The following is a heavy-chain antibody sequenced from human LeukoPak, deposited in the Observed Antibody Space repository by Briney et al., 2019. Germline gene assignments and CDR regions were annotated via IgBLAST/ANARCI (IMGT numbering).Heavy chain of an antibody. CDR3: ARGGYYGSGNDFRFDP. CDR1: GGSINSYF. Sequence: SETLSLTCTVSGGSINSYFWSWIRQPPGQGLECIGYIHYTGSANYNPPLMSRVTISVDTSKDQFSLKLSSVSAADTAIYYCARGGYYGSGNDFRFDPWGQGTLVTVFS. CDR2: IHYTGSA. J-gene: IGHJ5*02. D-gene: IGHD3-10*01. V-gene: IGHV4-59*01.